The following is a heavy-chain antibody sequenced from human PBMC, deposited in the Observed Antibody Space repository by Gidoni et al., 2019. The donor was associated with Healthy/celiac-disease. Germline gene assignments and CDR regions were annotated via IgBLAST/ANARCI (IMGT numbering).Heavy chain of an antibody. Sequence: QVQLQQWGAGLLKPSETLSLTCAVYGGSFSGYYWSWIRQPPGKGLEWIGEINHSGSTNYNPSLKSRVTISVDTSKNQFSLKLSSVTAADTAVYYCARSGHYVWGSYRFYSDYWGQGTLVTVSS. CDR1: GGSFSGYY. J-gene: IGHJ4*02. CDR2: INHSGST. V-gene: IGHV4-34*01. CDR3: ARSGHYVWGSYRFYSDY. D-gene: IGHD3-16*02.